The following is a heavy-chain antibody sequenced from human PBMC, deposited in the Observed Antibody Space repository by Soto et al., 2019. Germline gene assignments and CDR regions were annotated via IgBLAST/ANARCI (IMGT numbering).Heavy chain of an antibody. D-gene: IGHD5-18*01. J-gene: IGHJ4*02. V-gene: IGHV4-59*08. CDR1: GGSISSYY. CDR3: ARAPPIGYRYGLLSVSGLDY. CDR2: IYYSGST. Sequence: PSETLSLTCTVSGGSISSYYWSWIRQPPGKGLEWIGYIYYSGSTNYNPSLKSRGTISVDTSKNQFSLKLSSVTAADTAVYYCARAPPIGYRYGLLSVSGLDYRGQGTLVTVSS.